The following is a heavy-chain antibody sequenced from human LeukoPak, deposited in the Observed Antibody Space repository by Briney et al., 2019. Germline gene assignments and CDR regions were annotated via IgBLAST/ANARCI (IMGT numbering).Heavy chain of an antibody. Sequence: VKPSGTLSLTCTVSGGSISTYNWSWIRQPPGTGLEWIGYIYYSGSTNYNPSLESRVTISVDTSKNQFSLKLSSVTAADTAVYYCARVLIGVVVRYNWFDPWGQGTLVTVSS. CDR1: GGSISTYN. V-gene: IGHV4-59*08. D-gene: IGHD3-22*01. J-gene: IGHJ5*02. CDR2: IYYSGST. CDR3: ARVLIGVVVRYNWFDP.